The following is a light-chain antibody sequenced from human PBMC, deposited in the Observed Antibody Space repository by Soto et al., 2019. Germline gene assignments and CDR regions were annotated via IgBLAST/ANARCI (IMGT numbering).Light chain of an antibody. CDR2: DNN. J-gene: IGLJ1*01. Sequence: VLTHPPSVSSAPGQKVTISCSGSSSNIGNNYVSWYQQLPGTAPKLLIYDNNKRPSGIPDRFSGSKSGTSATLGITGLQTGDEADYYCGTWDSSLSAGVFGTGTKVTVL. CDR3: GTWDSSLSAGV. CDR1: SSNIGNNY. V-gene: IGLV1-51*01.